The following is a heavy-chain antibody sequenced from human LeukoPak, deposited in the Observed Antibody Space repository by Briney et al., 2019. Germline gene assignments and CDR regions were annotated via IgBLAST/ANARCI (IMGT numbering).Heavy chain of an antibody. CDR1: GFTFSKYW. J-gene: IGHJ6*01. CDR3: ATRVWLAPTRHF. CDR2: INTDGTVT. V-gene: IGHV3-74*01. Sequence: PGGSLRLFCTLSGFTFSKYWMLWVRQAPGKGLESVSRINTDGTVTTYADSVKGRFTVSRDNADNTMFLQMNSVRDEYTAVYYCATRVWLAPTRHFWGQGPAVSVSS. D-gene: IGHD6-19*01.